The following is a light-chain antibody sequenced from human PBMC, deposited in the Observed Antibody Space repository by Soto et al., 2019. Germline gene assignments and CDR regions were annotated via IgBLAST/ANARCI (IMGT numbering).Light chain of an antibody. V-gene: IGKV3-11*01. J-gene: IGKJ3*01. CDR3: QQRSNWPPGFT. CDR2: DAS. CDR1: QSVSSY. Sequence: EXVLTQSXATLXLSPGXRATLSCRASQSVSSYLAWYQQKPGQAPRLLIYDASNRATGIPARFSGSGSGTDFTLTISSLEPEDFAVYYCQQRSNWPPGFTFGPGTKVDIK.